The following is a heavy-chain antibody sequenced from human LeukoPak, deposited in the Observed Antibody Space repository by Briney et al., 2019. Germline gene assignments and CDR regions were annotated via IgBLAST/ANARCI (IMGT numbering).Heavy chain of an antibody. D-gene: IGHD2-21*01. CDR2: IYYSGST. J-gene: IGHJ5*02. CDR1: GVSISRNY. V-gene: IGHV4-59*01. CDR3: ATTYYRSGDDWFDP. Sequence: SETLSLTCTVSGVSISRNYWSWIRKSPGRGLEWIGYIYYSGSTHYNPSLKSRVTMSIDTSRNKFSLKLSSANAADPAIFYCATTYYRSGDDWFDPGGQGILVTVSS.